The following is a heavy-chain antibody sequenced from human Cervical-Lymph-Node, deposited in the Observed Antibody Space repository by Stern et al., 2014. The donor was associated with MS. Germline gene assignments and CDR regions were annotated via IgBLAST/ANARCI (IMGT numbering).Heavy chain of an antibody. J-gene: IGHJ4*02. CDR1: GYTFTGYY. CDR2: INPKGGGT. CDR3: AREMASGYDLPDY. V-gene: IGHV1-2*02. D-gene: IGHD5-12*01. Sequence: QVQLVQSGAEVKKPGASVKVSCKASGYTFTGYYMHWVRQAPGQGLEWMGWINPKGGGTNYAQKFQGRVTMTRDMSISTAYMELNRLRSDDTAVYYCAREMASGYDLPDYWGQGTLVIVSS.